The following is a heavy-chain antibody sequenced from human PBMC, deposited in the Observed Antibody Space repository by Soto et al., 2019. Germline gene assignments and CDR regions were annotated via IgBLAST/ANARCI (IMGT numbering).Heavy chain of an antibody. Sequence: QVQLVQSGAEVKKPGASVKVSCKASGYTFISYFIHWVRQAPGQGLEWMGIISPSGGSTSYAQKLQGRVTMTRDTSTSTVYMELSSLRSEDTTVYYCARGYYSDSSGYSPFDYWGQGTLVTVSS. CDR2: ISPSGGST. J-gene: IGHJ4*02. V-gene: IGHV1-46*01. D-gene: IGHD3-22*01. CDR3: ARGYYSDSSGYSPFDY. CDR1: GYTFISYF.